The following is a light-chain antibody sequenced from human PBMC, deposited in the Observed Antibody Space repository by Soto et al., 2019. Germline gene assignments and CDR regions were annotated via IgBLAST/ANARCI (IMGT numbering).Light chain of an antibody. CDR2: GAS. V-gene: IGKV3-20*01. Sequence: DIVLTQSPGTLSLSPGETATLSCRASQSVNSNYLAWYQQKPGQAPRLLIYGASARATGIPDRFSGSGSGTDFTLAISRXXPEXXAVYYCQHFGGWSYTFGQGTKLEIK. CDR3: QHFGGWSYT. CDR1: QSVNSNY. J-gene: IGKJ2*01.